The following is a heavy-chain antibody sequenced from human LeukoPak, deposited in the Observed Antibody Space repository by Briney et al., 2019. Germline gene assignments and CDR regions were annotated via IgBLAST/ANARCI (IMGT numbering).Heavy chain of an antibody. D-gene: IGHD1-26*01. CDR2: IYYSGST. CDR3: ARGEHYYYYNYYMDV. CDR1: GGSISSYY. Sequence: SETLSLTCTVSGGSISSYYWSWIRQPPGKGLEWIGYIYYSGSTNYNPSLKSRVTISVDTSKNQFSLKLSSVTAADTAVYYCARGEHYYYYNYYMDVWGKGTTVTVSS. V-gene: IGHV4-59*01. J-gene: IGHJ6*03.